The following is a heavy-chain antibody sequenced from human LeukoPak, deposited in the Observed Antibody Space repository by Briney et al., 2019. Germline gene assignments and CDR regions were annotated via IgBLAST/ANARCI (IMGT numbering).Heavy chain of an antibody. J-gene: IGHJ3*02. CDR3: ARQPGNGRWAFDI. CDR2: IYYTGQT. D-gene: IGHD4-23*01. V-gene: IGHV4-39*01. Sequence: SQTLSLTCTVSSGSVISGDFHWAWIRQPPGKGLEWFASIYYTGQTYYNTSLRRRLTISIDTFKNQFSLTVRSVTAADSAVYYCARQPGNGRWAFDIWGQWTTVSVSS. CDR1: SGSVISGDFH.